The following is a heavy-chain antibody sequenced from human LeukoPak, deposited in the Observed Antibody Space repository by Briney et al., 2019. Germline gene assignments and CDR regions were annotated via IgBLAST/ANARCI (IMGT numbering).Heavy chain of an antibody. V-gene: IGHV3-33*01. CDR2: IWYDGSNK. D-gene: IGHD2-2*01. CDR1: GFTFSSYG. CDR3: ARGGYCSSTSCYYYYYMDV. J-gene: IGHJ6*03. Sequence: PGRSLRLSCAASGFTFSSYGMHWVRQAPGKGLEWVAVIWYDGSNKYYADSVKGRFTISRDNSKNTLYLQMNSLRAEDTAVYYCARGGYCSSTSCYYYYYMDVWGKGTTVTVSS.